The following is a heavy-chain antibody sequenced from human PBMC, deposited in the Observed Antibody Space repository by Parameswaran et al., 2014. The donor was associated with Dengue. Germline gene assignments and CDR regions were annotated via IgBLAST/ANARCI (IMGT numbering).Heavy chain of an antibody. CDR2: INHSGST. J-gene: IGHJ4*02. Sequence: PGKGLEWIGEINHSGSTNYNPSLKSRVTISVDTSKNQFSLKLSSVTAADTAVYYCARGLAGVFDYWAREPWSPSPQ. D-gene: IGHD3-10*01. V-gene: IGHV4-34*01. CDR3: ARGLAGVFDY.